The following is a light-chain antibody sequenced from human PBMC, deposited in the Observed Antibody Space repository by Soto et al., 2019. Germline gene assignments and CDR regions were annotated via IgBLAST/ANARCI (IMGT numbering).Light chain of an antibody. V-gene: IGKV1-27*01. Sequence: DIQLTQSPSSLSASVGERDTFTCRASQDIAHFLAWYQQRPGEVPKLLIYGASTLQSGVPSRFSGSGFGTDFTLTITSLQPEDVATYYCQKYNKDSPATFGPGTKVDI. J-gene: IGKJ1*01. CDR2: GAS. CDR3: QKYNKDSPAT. CDR1: QDIAHF.